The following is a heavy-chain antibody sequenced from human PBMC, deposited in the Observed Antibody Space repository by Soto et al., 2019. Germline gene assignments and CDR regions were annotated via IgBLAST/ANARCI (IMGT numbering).Heavy chain of an antibody. CDR2: IYYSGST. CDR3: AASFVVVVAATAIDY. CDR1: GGSISSYY. D-gene: IGHD2-15*01. V-gene: IGHV4-59*08. Sequence: QVQLQESGPGLVKPSETLSLTCTVSGGSISSYYWSWIRQPPGKGLEWIGYIYYSGSTNYNPSLKSRVTISVDTSKNQFSLKLSSVTAADTAVYYCAASFVVVVAATAIDYWGQGTLVTVSS. J-gene: IGHJ4*02.